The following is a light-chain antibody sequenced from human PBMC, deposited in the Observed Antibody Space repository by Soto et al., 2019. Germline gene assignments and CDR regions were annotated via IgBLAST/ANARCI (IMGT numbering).Light chain of an antibody. Sequence: EIVMTQSPGTLSLSPGERATISCRASQVIGSRYLAWYHQKSGQAPRLLIYGTSSRATGIPDRFSGSGSGTDFTLTISRLEPEDFAVYYCQLYGDSPMYTFGLGTKVDIK. CDR3: QLYGDSPMYT. V-gene: IGKV3-20*01. CDR1: QVIGSRY. CDR2: GTS. J-gene: IGKJ2*01.